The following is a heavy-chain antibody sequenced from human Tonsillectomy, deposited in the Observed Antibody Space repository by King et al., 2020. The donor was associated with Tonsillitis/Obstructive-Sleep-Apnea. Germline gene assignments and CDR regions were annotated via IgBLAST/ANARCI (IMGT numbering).Heavy chain of an antibody. CDR1: GFTFSDYY. J-gene: IGHJ4*02. Sequence: VQLVESGGGLVKPGGSLRLSCAASGFTFSDYYMSWIRQAPGKGLEWVSYISSRDSYTNYADSVKGRFTISRDNAKNSLYLQMNSLRAEDTAVFYCARVYAFWSGYSPFDYWGQGTLVTVSS. V-gene: IGHV3-11*06. D-gene: IGHD3-3*01. CDR2: ISSRDSYT. CDR3: ARVYAFWSGYSPFDY.